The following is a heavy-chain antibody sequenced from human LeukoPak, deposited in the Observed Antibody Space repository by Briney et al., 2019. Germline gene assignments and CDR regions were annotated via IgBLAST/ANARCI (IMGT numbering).Heavy chain of an antibody. CDR2: ISSSGGNT. CDR1: GFTFSSYA. Sequence: GGSLRLSCAASGFTFSSYAMTWVRQAPGKGLEWVSGISSSGGNTYYADSVKGRFTISRENSKNTLYLQMSSLRAEDTAVYYCGLGDYGGYVAYWGQGTLVTVSS. V-gene: IGHV3-23*01. D-gene: IGHD4-23*01. J-gene: IGHJ4*02. CDR3: GLGDYGGYVAY.